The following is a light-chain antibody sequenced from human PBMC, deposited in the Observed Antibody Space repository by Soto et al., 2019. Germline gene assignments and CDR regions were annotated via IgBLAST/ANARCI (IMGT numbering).Light chain of an antibody. CDR2: EVS. J-gene: IGLJ1*01. V-gene: IGLV2-14*01. CDR3: SSYTSSSTYV. Sequence: QSALTQPASVSGSPGQSITISCTGTSSDIGGHDDVSWYQQHPGKVPKLLIYEVSNRPSGVSNRFSGSKSGNTASLTISGLQAADEADYYCSSYTSSSTYVFGTGTKLTVL. CDR1: SSDIGGHDD.